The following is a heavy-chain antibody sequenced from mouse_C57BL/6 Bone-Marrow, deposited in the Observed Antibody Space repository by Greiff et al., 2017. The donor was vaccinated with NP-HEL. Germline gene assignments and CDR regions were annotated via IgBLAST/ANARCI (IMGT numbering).Heavy chain of an antibody. D-gene: IGHD1-1*01. CDR3: TTRDYGSSYEWYFDV. CDR1: GFNIKDDY. CDR2: IDPENGDT. V-gene: IGHV14-4*01. Sequence: EVKLQESGAELVRPGASVKLSCTASGFNIKDDYMHWVKQRPEQGLEWIGWIDPENGDTEYASKFQGKATITADTSSNTAYLPLSSLTSEDTAVYYCTTRDYGSSYEWYFDVWGTGTTVTVSS. J-gene: IGHJ1*03.